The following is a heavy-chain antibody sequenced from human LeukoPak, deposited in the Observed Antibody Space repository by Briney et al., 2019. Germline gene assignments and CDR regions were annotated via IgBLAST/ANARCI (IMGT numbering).Heavy chain of an antibody. CDR2: ISAYNGNT. V-gene: IGHV1-18*04. Sequence: ASVKVSCKASGYTFTGYYMHWVRQAPGQGLEWMGWISAYNGNTNYAQKLQGRVTITADKSTSTAYMELSSLRSEDTAVYYCARASGGTWPYYFDYWGQGTLVTVSS. CDR1: GYTFTGYY. J-gene: IGHJ4*02. D-gene: IGHD1-1*01. CDR3: ARASGGTWPYYFDY.